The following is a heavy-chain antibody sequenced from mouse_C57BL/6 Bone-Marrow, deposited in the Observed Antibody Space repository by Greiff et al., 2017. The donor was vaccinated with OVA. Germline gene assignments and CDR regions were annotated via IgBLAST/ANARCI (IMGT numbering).Heavy chain of an antibody. D-gene: IGHD1-1*01. CDR1: GFNIKDDY. Sequence: VQLQQSGAELVRPGASVKLSCTASGFNIKDDYMHWVKQRPEQGLEWIGWIDPENGDTEYASKFQGKATITADTSSNTAYLQLSSLTSEDTAVYYCTTPLLLYYWGQGTTLTVSS. V-gene: IGHV14-4*01. J-gene: IGHJ2*01. CDR2: IDPENGDT. CDR3: TTPLLLYY.